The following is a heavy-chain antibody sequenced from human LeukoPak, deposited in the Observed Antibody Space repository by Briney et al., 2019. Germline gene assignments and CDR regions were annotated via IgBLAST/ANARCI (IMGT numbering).Heavy chain of an antibody. CDR1: GFTFSSYG. J-gene: IGHJ4*02. Sequence: GGSLRLSCAASGFTFSSYGMHWVRQAPGKGLEWVAVISHDGSNKYYADSVKGRFTISRDNSKNTLYLQMNSLRAGDTAVYYCAKDRKGLGLMDYWGQGTLVTVSS. V-gene: IGHV3-30*18. CDR3: AKDRKGLGLMDY. CDR2: ISHDGSNK. D-gene: IGHD2-8*01.